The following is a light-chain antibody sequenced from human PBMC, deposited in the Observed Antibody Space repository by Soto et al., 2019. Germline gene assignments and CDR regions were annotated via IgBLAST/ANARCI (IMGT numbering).Light chain of an antibody. CDR2: DVG. V-gene: IGLV2-14*03. J-gene: IGLJ1*01. Sequence: QSVLTQPASVSGSPGQSITISCTGTSSDVGGYNSVSWYQVHPGKAPKRILYDVGDRPSGVSYRFSSSKSGNTAALTISGLQAADEADYFCSSFTSSMTNVFGSGTKLTVL. CDR1: SSDVGGYNS. CDR3: SSFTSSMTNV.